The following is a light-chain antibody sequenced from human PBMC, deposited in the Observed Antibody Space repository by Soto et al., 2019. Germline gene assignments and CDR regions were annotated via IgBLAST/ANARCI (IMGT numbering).Light chain of an antibody. CDR1: SSDVGAYNH. V-gene: IGLV2-14*01. J-gene: IGLJ1*01. CDR2: EVS. Sequence: QSVLTQPASVSGSPGQSITISCTGTSSDVGAYNHVSWYQQHPGKAPQLIIYEVSNRPSGLSNRFSASKCGNTASLTISGLQSEDEADYYCCSFTTSSTLVFGTGTKVTVL. CDR3: CSFTTSSTLV.